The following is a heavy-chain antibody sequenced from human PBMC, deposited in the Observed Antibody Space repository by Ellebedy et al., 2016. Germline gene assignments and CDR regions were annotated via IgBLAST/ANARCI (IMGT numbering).Heavy chain of an antibody. CDR2: ISGSGGST. CDR1: GFTFSSYA. V-gene: IGHV3-23*01. CDR3: AKDRGSYLYY. D-gene: IGHD1-26*01. Sequence: GESLKISXAASGFTFSSYAMSWVRQAPGKGLEWVSAISGSGGSTYYADSVKGRFTISRDNSKNTLYLQMNSLRAEDTAVYYCAKDRGSYLYYWGQGTLVTVSS. J-gene: IGHJ4*02.